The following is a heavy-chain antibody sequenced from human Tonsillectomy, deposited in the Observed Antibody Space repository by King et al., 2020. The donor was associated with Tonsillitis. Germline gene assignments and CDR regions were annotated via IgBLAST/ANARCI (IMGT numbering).Heavy chain of an antibody. Sequence: QLQESGPGLVKPSETLSLTCTVSGGSISSYYWSWIRQPPGKGLEWIGYIYYSGSTNYNPSLKSRVTISVDTSKNQFSLKLSPVTAADTAVYYCARRYVSGSYFQRLWYFDLSGRGSLVTGSS. V-gene: IGHV4-59*08. D-gene: IGHD3-10*01. CDR2: IYYSGST. J-gene: IGHJ2*01. CDR3: ARRYVSGSYFQRLWYFDL. CDR1: GGSISSYY.